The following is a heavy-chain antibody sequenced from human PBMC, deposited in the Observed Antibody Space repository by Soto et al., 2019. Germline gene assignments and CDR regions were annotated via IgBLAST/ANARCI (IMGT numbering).Heavy chain of an antibody. CDR1: GGSISGYY. D-gene: IGHD6-6*01. CDR3: ARLRGSSSSSWYYYYYMDV. CDR2: IYDSGSI. J-gene: IGHJ6*03. V-gene: IGHV4-59*08. Sequence: QVHLQESGPGLVKPSETLSLTCSVSGGSISGYYWSWIRQTPGKGLEWVGYIYDSGSINNNPSLKRRVTISVDTSKNQFSLKLSSVTAADTAVYYCARLRGSSSSSWYYYYYMDVWGKGTTVTVSS.